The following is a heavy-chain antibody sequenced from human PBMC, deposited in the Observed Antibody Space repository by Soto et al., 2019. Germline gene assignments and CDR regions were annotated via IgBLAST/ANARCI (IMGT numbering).Heavy chain of an antibody. CDR2: ISSSSSYI. CDR1: GFTFSSYS. J-gene: IGHJ4*02. Sequence: EVQLVESGGGLVKPGGSLRLSCAASGFTFSSYSMNWVRQAPGKGLEWVSSISSSSSYIYYADSVKGRFTISRDNAKNSLYLQMNSLRAEDTAVYYCAGGRDIVATFDYWGQGTLVTVSS. D-gene: IGHD5-12*01. V-gene: IGHV3-21*01. CDR3: AGGRDIVATFDY.